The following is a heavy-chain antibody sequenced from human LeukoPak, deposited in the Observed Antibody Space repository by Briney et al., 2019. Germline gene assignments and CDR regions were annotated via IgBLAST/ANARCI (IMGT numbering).Heavy chain of an antibody. J-gene: IGHJ4*02. Sequence: GASVKVSCTVSGYTLSEISVYSVRQAPGKGLEWMGGIDREDGQTIYAQKFQGRVTMTEDTSTDTAYMEVSRLTSEDTAFYYCVSVGYSYGAFDYWGQGTLVTVSS. CDR1: GYTLSEIS. CDR3: VSVGYSYGAFDY. D-gene: IGHD5-18*01. V-gene: IGHV1-24*01. CDR2: IDREDGQT.